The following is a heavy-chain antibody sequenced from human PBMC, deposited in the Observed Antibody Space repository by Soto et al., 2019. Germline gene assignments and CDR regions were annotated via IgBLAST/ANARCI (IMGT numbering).Heavy chain of an antibody. D-gene: IGHD2-21*02. Sequence: ASVKVSCKASGYTFTSYVISWVRHAPGQGLEWMGWISAYNRTTNGGQKVEGRVSMTTDTSTSTAYMELRSPRSDDTAVYYCARDLGIVVVTDLCGAFDIWGQGTMVTVS. J-gene: IGHJ3*02. V-gene: IGHV1-18*04. CDR1: GYTFTSYV. CDR2: ISAYNRTT. CDR3: ARDLGIVVVTDLCGAFDI.